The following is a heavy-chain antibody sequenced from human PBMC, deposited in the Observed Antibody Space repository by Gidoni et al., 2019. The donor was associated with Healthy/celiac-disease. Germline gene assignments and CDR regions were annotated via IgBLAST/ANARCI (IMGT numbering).Heavy chain of an antibody. CDR1: GFTFSSYA. Sequence: EVQLLESGGGLVQPGGSLRLSCAASGFTFSSYAMSWVRQAPGTGLEWVSAISGSGGSTYYADSVKGRFTISRDNSKNTLYLQMNSLRAEDTAVYYCAKDRFYEGWFDPWGQGTLVTVSS. J-gene: IGHJ5*02. V-gene: IGHV3-23*01. D-gene: IGHD5-12*01. CDR3: AKDRFYEGWFDP. CDR2: ISGSGGST.